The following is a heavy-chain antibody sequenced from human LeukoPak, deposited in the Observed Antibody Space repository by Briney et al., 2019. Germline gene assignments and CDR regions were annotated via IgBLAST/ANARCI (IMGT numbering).Heavy chain of an antibody. CDR3: AKDVGSGGDYYYGMDV. J-gene: IGHJ6*02. CDR1: GFTFDDYA. D-gene: IGHD3-10*01. CDR2: ISWNSGSI. Sequence: GGSLRLSCAASGFTFDDYAMHWVRQAPGKGLEWVSGISWNSGSIGYADSVKGRFTISRDNAKNSLYLQMNGLRAEDTALYYCAKDVGSGGDYYYGMDVWGQGTTVTVSS. V-gene: IGHV3-9*01.